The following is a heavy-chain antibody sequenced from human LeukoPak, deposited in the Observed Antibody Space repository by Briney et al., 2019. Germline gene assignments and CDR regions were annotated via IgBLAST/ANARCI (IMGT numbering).Heavy chain of an antibody. V-gene: IGHV3-23*01. CDR2: TTGSGDKL. Sequence: GGSLRLSCTASGFTFRSYALSWVRQAPGKGLEWVSATTGSGDKLFYADSVKGRFTISRDNSKNTLYLRMSSLRAEDTAVYYCAKDESYCSGGSCYPYHWGQGTLVTVSS. J-gene: IGHJ5*02. CDR1: GFTFRSYA. D-gene: IGHD2-15*01. CDR3: AKDESYCSGGSCYPYH.